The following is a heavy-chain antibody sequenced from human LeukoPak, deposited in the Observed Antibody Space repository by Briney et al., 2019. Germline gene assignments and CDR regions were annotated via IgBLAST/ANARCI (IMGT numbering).Heavy chain of an antibody. D-gene: IGHD4-17*01. CDR3: ARDLVTVTKGFDM. V-gene: IGHV4-59*11. Sequence: SGTLSLTCPVSGDSFSSHYWTWVRQPPWKGLEWVGYISYIGSTNYDPSLKSRVTISIDTTKNQFSLKLSSVTAADTAVYFCARDLVTVTKGFDMWGQGTMVCVSS. CDR1: GDSFSSHY. J-gene: IGHJ3*02. CDR2: ISYIGST.